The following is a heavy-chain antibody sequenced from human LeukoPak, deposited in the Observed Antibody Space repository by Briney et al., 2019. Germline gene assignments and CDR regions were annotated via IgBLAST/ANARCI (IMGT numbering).Heavy chain of an antibody. Sequence: KPSETLSLTCTVSGGSISSGGYYWSWIRQHPGKGLEWIGYIYYSGSTYYNPSLKSRVTISVDTSKNQFSLKLSSVTAADTAVYYCARVDRIVGATTQGYYMDVWGKGTTVTVSS. CDR2: IYYSGST. CDR1: GGSISSGGYY. V-gene: IGHV4-31*03. J-gene: IGHJ6*03. CDR3: ARVDRIVGATTQGYYMDV. D-gene: IGHD1-26*01.